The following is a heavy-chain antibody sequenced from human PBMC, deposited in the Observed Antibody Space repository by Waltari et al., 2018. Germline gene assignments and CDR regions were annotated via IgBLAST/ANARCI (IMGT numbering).Heavy chain of an antibody. CDR2: IFSSVSPI. V-gene: IGHV3-48*01. J-gene: IGHJ4*02. CDR1: GFTFNNYV. Sequence: EVQLVESGGGLVQHGGSLRLSCAASGFTFNNYVRNWVRQAPGKGVEWVSCIFSSVSPINNSDSVQGRLTVSRDNVKNSLYLQMNSLRVDDTAVYYCVRDKDSSSWHAFDYWGQGILVTVSS. CDR3: VRDKDSSSWHAFDY. D-gene: IGHD6-13*01.